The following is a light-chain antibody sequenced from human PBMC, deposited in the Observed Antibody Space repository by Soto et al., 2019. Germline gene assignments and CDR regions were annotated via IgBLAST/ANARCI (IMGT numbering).Light chain of an antibody. V-gene: IGLV2-14*03. Sequence: QSVLTQPASVSGSPGQSITISCTGSSSDVGGYNYVSWYQHHPGKAPKLMIYDVSNRPSRVSNRFSGSKSGNTASLTISGLQAEDEADYYCSSYTGSSTDVLFGGGTQLTVL. J-gene: IGLJ3*02. CDR1: SSDVGGYNY. CDR2: DVS. CDR3: SSYTGSSTDVL.